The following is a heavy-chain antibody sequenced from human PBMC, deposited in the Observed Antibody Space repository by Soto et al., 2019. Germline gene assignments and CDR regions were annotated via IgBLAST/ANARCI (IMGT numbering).Heavy chain of an antibody. D-gene: IGHD2-2*01. J-gene: IGHJ6*02. CDR1: GFTFSSYG. CDR2: ISYDGSNK. CDR3: AKDDDGSTNYGMDV. V-gene: IGHV3-30*18. Sequence: QVQLVESGGGVVQPGRSLRLSCAASGFTFSSYGMHWVRQAPGKGLEWVAVISYDGSNKYYADSVKGRFTISRDNSKNTRYLQMNSLRAEDTAVYYCAKDDDGSTNYGMDVWGQGTTVTVSS.